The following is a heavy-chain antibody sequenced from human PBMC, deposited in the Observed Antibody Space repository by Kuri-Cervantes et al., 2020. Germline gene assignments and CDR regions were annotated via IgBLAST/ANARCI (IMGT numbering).Heavy chain of an antibody. Sequence: GESLKISCAASGFSFSSNWMSWARQAPGKGLEWLANIKEDGSEKYYVDSVKGRFTISRDNSKNTLYLQMSSLRAEDTAVYYCAKPRNLGLHRFDSWGQGTLVTVSS. V-gene: IGHV3-7*01. CDR2: IKEDGSEK. J-gene: IGHJ5*01. D-gene: IGHD3-16*01. CDR3: AKPRNLGLHRFDS. CDR1: GFSFSSNW.